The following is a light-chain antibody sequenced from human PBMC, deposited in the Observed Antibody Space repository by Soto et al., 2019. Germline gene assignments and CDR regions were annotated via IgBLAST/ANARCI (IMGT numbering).Light chain of an antibody. CDR1: QSVSSSY. V-gene: IGKV3-20*01. Sequence: EIGLTQSPGTLSLSPGERATLSCRASQSVSSSYLTWYQQKPGQAPRLLIYGAASRATGIPDRFSGSGSGTDFTLTISRLEPDDFAVYYCQQYASSPFTFGPGTKVDIK. CDR2: GAA. J-gene: IGKJ3*01. CDR3: QQYASSPFT.